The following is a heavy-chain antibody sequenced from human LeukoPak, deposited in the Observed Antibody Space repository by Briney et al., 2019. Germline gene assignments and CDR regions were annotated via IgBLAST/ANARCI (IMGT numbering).Heavy chain of an antibody. CDR3: ARARITFGGARSPLDY. Sequence: GASVKVSCKASGYIFTDYYIHWVRQAPGEGLEWMGWINPNSGGTNYAQKFQGRVTMTRDTSISTAYMELSRLRSDDTAVYYCARARITFGGARSPLDYWGQGTLVTVSS. CDR1: GYIFTDYY. V-gene: IGHV1-2*02. J-gene: IGHJ4*02. D-gene: IGHD3-16*01. CDR2: INPNSGGT.